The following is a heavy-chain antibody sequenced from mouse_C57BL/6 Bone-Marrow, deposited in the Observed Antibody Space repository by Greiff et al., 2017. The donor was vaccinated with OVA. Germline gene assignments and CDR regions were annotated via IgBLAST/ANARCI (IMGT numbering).Heavy chain of an antibody. D-gene: IGHD4-1*01. CDR2: INPNNGGT. V-gene: IGHV1-26*01. CDR3: AREDWDEFAY. J-gene: IGHJ3*01. Sequence: VQLQQSGPELVKPGASVKISCKASGYTFTDYYMNWVKQSHGKSLEWIGDINPNNGGTSYNQKFKGKATLTVDKSSSTAYMELRSLTSEDSAVYYCAREDWDEFAYWGQGTLVTVSA. CDR1: GYTFTDYY.